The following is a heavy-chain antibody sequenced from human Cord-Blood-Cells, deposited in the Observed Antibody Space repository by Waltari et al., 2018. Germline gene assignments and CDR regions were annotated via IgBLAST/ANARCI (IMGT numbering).Heavy chain of an antibody. CDR2: NNPASGGT. D-gene: IGHD7-27*01. V-gene: IGHV1-2*02. Sequence: QVQLVQSGAEGKKPGASVKVSCKASGYTFTGYYMHWVRQAPGQGLEWMGGNNPASGGTNYAQKCQGRVTMTRVTSISTAYMELSRLRSDDTAVYYCARYVKSLGIPYYYYYGMDVWGQGTTVTVSS. CDR1: GYTFTGYY. J-gene: IGHJ6*02. CDR3: ARYVKSLGIPYYYYYGMDV.